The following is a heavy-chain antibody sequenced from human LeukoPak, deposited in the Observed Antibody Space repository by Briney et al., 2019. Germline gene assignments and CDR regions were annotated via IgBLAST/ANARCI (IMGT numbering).Heavy chain of an antibody. CDR1: GFSFSSYA. CDR3: AKVADYGGYAPLGH. D-gene: IGHD4-17*01. CDR2: ITTTSDYI. V-gene: IGHV3-21*01. J-gene: IGHJ4*01. Sequence: PGGSLRLSCAASGFSFSSYAMTWVRQAPGKGLQWVSSITTTSDYIYYSDSVKGRFTISRDNAKNSLYLQMNSLRAEDTAVYYCAKVADYGGYAPLGHWGQGTLVTVSS.